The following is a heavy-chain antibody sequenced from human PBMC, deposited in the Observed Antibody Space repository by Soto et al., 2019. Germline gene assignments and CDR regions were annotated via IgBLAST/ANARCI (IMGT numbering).Heavy chain of an antibody. CDR1: GGSTSRGGYY. J-gene: IGHJ6*02. CDR3: ARLPITIRILDV. CDR2: IYYSGST. Sequence: SEALSLTCTVSGGSTSRGGYYWSWIRQHPGKGLEWIGYIYYSGSTYYNPSLKSRVTISVDTSKNQFSLKLSSVTAADTAVYYCARLPITIRILDVWGQGTTVT. V-gene: IGHV4-31*03. D-gene: IGHD3-3*01.